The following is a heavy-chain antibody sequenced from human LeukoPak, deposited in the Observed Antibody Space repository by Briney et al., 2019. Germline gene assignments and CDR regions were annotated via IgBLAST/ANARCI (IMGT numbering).Heavy chain of an antibody. CDR2: LYYDGSNQ. V-gene: IGHV3-30*02. CDR1: GFIFSRYW. Sequence: PGGSLRLSCAASGFIFSRYWMSWVRQAPGKGLEWVASLYYDGSNQNYADSVKGRFTISRDNSKSTLYLQMNNLRTDDTAVYYCAKDCGGDCQVYKWGQRSLVTVSS. D-gene: IGHD2-21*02. CDR3: AKDCGGDCQVYK. J-gene: IGHJ4*02.